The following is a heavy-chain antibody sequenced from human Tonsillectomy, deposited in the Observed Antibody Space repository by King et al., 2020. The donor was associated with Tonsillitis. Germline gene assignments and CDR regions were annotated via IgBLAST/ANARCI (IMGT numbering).Heavy chain of an antibody. CDR1: GGSISSYY. J-gene: IGHJ6*03. D-gene: IGHD6-6*01. CDR3: ARGKVYWQLAHYYFYMDV. Sequence: VQLQESGPGLVKPSETLSLTCTVSGGSISSYYWSWIRQPPGKGLEWIGYIYYSGTTNYNPSLKSRVTISVDTSKNQFSQKLSSVTAADTAVYYCARGKVYWQLAHYYFYMDVWGKGTTVTVSS. CDR2: IYYSGTT. V-gene: IGHV4-59*01.